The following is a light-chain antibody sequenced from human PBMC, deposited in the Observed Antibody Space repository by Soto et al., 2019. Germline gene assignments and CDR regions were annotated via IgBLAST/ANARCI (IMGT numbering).Light chain of an antibody. CDR1: QSVSNN. V-gene: IGKV3D-15*01. J-gene: IGKJ4*01. CDR3: QQYNNWPPLT. CDR2: DVS. Sequence: EIVMTQSPATLSVSPGERATLSCRASQSVSNNLAWYQQKSGQAPSLLIYDVSTRATGIPARFSGSGSGTEFTLTISSLQSEDCALYYCQQYNNWPPLTFGGGTKVEI.